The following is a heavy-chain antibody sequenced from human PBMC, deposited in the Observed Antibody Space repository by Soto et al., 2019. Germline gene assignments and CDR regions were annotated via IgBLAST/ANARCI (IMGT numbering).Heavy chain of an antibody. J-gene: IGHJ4*02. V-gene: IGHV3-33*01. Sequence: QVQLVESGGGVVQPGRSLRLSCAASGFTFSSYGMHWVPQAPGKGLEWVAVIWYDGSNKYYADSVKGRFTISRDNSKNTLYLQMNSLRAEDTAVYYCAREGYEGYYFDYWGQGTLVTVSS. CDR1: GFTFSSYG. D-gene: IGHD2-2*01. CDR3: AREGYEGYYFDY. CDR2: IWYDGSNK.